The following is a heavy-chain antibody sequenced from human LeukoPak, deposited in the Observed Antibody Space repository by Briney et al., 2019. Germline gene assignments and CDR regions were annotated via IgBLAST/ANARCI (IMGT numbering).Heavy chain of an antibody. J-gene: IGHJ6*02. CDR2: IWYDGSNK. Sequence: GGSLRLSCAASGFTFSSYGMHWVRQAPGKGLEWVAVIWYDGSNKYYADSVKGRFTISRDNSKNTLYLQMNSLRAEDTAVYYCARVGSATVTTSDYYYGMDVWGQGTTVTVSS. CDR3: ARVGSATVTTSDYYYGMDV. D-gene: IGHD4-17*01. CDR1: GFTFSSYG. V-gene: IGHV3-33*01.